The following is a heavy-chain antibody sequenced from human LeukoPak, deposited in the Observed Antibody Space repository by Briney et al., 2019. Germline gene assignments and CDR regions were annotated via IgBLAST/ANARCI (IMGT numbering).Heavy chain of an antibody. CDR2: INSDGSIT. CDR3: ARLQGITVNPTKDGFDI. Sequence: QAGGSLRLSCAASGFTFSSDWMNWVRQVPGKGLVWVSRINSDGSITNYADSVEGRFTVSRDNAKNTLNLQMNSLRDEDTAVYYCARLQGITVNPTKDGFDIWGQGTLVPVSS. J-gene: IGHJ3*02. V-gene: IGHV3-74*01. CDR1: GFTFSSDW. D-gene: IGHD3-16*01.